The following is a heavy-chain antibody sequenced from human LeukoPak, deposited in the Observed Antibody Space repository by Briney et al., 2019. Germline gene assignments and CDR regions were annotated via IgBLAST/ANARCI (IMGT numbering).Heavy chain of an antibody. J-gene: IGHJ3*02. CDR2: TGNKADGHTA. CDR3: TRGYSGSSVYAFDI. V-gene: IGHV3-72*01. D-gene: IGHD1-26*01. Sequence: PGGSLRLSCGASGFSFSDHYIDWVRQAPGKGLEWVGRTGNKADGHTAEYAASVRGRFTISRDDSSNSLYLQMNSLKIEDTAVYFCTRGYSGSSVYAFDIWGQGTIVTVSS. CDR1: GFSFSDHY.